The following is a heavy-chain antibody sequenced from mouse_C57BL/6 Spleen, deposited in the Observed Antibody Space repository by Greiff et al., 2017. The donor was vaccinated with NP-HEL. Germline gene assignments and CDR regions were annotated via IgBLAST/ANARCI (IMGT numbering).Heavy chain of an antibody. D-gene: IGHD1-1*01. V-gene: IGHV1-55*01. CDR1: GYTFTSYW. CDR3: ARSSYYGSSYCYFDY. J-gene: IGHJ2*01. CDR2: IYPGSGST. Sequence: QVQLQQPGAELVKPGASVKMSCKASGYTFTSYWITWVKQRPGQGLEWIGDIYPGSGSTNYNEKFKSKATLTVDTSSSTAYMQLSSLTSEDSAVYYWARSSYYGSSYCYFDYWGQSTTLTVSS.